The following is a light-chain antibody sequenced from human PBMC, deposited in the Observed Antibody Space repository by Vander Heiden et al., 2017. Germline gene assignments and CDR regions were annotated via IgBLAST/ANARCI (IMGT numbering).Light chain of an antibody. J-gene: IGKJ1*01. V-gene: IGKV4-1*01. CDR3: QQYYNIPRT. Sequence: DIVMTQSPDSLAVSLGERATINCKSSQSVLSSSNNKNYLTWFQQKPGQPPKLLIYWASTRESGVPDRFSGSGSGTDFTLTISSLQAEDVEVYYCQQYYNIPRTFGQGTKVEIK. CDR1: QSVLSSSNNKNY. CDR2: WAS.